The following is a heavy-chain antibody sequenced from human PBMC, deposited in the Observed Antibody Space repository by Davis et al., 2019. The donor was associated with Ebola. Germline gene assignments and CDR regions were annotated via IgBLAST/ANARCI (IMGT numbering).Heavy chain of an antibody. V-gene: IGHV3-23*01. CDR3: ANYYGSGSYRFGPRFDY. CDR1: GFTFSSYW. Sequence: GESLKISCAASGFTFSSYWMHWVRQAPGKGLEWVSAISGSGGSTYYADSVKGRFTISRDNSKNTLYLQMNSLRAEDTAVYYCANYYGSGSYRFGPRFDYWGQGTLVTVSS. J-gene: IGHJ4*02. D-gene: IGHD3-10*01. CDR2: ISGSGGST.